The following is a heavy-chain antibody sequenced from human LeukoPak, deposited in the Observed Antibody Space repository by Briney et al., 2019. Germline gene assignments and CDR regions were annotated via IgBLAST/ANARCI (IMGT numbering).Heavy chain of an antibody. CDR1: GFTFSSYS. J-gene: IGHJ4*02. Sequence: GGSLRLSCAASGFTFSSYSMNWARQAPGKGLEWVSSISSSSSYIYYADSVKGRFTISRDNVKNSLYLQMNSLRAEDTAVYYCARVSSSWYDYWGQGTLVTVSS. CDR2: ISSSSSYI. V-gene: IGHV3-21*01. D-gene: IGHD6-13*01. CDR3: ARVSSSWYDY.